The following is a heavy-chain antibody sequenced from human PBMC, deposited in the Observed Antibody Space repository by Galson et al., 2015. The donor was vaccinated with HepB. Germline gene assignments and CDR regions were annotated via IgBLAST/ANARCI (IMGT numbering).Heavy chain of an antibody. CDR2: TYYSEST. Sequence: TLSLTCTVSGGSISSGEYSWSWIRQPPGKGLEWIGYTYYSESTYYNPSLKSRLTIPVDTSKNQFSLKLSSVTAADTAVYYCAAYGSGSLVPYDAFDFWGQGTMVTVSS. CDR3: AAYGSGSLVPYDAFDF. D-gene: IGHD3-10*01. CDR1: GGSISSGEYS. J-gene: IGHJ3*01. V-gene: IGHV4-30-4*01.